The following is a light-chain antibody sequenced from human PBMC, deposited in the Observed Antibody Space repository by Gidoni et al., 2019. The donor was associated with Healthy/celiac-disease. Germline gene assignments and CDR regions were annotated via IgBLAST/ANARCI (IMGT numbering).Light chain of an antibody. CDR2: GKN. J-gene: IGLJ7*01. Sequence: SSELTQDPAVSVALGQTVRITCQGDSLRNYYASWYQQKPGKAPVLVIYGKNNRPSGIPDRFSGSSSGNTASLTITGAQAEDEADYYCNSRDSSGNRAVFGGGTQLTVL. CDR3: NSRDSSGNRAV. V-gene: IGLV3-19*01. CDR1: SLRNYY.